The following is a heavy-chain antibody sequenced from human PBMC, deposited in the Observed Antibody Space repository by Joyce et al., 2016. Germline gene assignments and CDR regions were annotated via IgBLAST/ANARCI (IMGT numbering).Heavy chain of an antibody. CDR1: GFAFKSYA. CDR2: VSASGGRT. Sequence: EVQILESGGDLVQPGGSLRLSCAASGFAFKSYAMSWVRQAPGKGLEGVSGVSASGGRTDHAESVKGRFTISRDNFNNTVYLQMNSLRAEDTATYYCAKDRGVFLGYYFESWGQGTLVIVSS. J-gene: IGHJ4*02. V-gene: IGHV3-23*01. D-gene: IGHD3-3*01. CDR3: AKDRGVFLGYYFES.